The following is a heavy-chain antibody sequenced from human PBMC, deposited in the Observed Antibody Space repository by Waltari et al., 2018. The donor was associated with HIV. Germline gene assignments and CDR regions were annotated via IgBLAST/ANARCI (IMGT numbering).Heavy chain of an antibody. J-gene: IGHJ4*02. CDR3: ATTHGSGDYDNDFDY. D-gene: IGHD3-10*01. CDR2: RNQAGNER. Sequence: EVQLVESGGGWVQPGGSLTLTCEASGFTFSFYWLSWVRQAPGKGLGWVANRNQAGNERHYVDSVRGRVTISRDNDKTSLFLQMNSLSVEDTAVYYCATTHGSGDYDNDFDYWGQGTLV. CDR1: GFTFSFYW. V-gene: IGHV3-7*01.